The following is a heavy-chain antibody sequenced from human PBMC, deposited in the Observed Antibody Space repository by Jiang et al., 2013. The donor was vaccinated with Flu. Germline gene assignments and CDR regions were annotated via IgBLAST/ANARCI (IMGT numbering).Heavy chain of an antibody. Sequence: GRFTISRDNSKNSLYLQMNSLRAEDTALYYCAKVGDYGVVDYWYFDLWGRGTLVTVSS. D-gene: IGHD4-17*01. V-gene: IGHV3-43D*03. J-gene: IGHJ2*01. CDR3: AKVGDYGVVDYWYFDL.